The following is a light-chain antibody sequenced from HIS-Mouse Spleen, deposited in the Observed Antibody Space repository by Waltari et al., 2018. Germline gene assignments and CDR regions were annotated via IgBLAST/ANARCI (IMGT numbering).Light chain of an antibody. CDR3: QVWDSSSDRV. Sequence: SYVLTQPPSVSVAPGQTARITCGGNNIGSKSVHWYQQKPGQAPVLVVYDDSDRPSGSPARFSGSNSGNTATLTISRVEAGDEADYYCQVWDSSSDRVFGTGTKVTVL. V-gene: IGLV3-21*02. J-gene: IGLJ1*01. CDR2: DDS. CDR1: NIGSKS.